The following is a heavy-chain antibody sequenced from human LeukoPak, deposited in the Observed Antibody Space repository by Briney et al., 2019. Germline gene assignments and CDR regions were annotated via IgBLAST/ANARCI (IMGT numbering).Heavy chain of an antibody. CDR2: IIPIFGTA. J-gene: IGHJ5*02. Sequence: ASVKVSCKASGGTFSSYAISWARQAPGQGLEWMGGIIPIFGTANYAQKFQGRVTITTDESTSTAYMELSSLRSEDTAVYYCARWGDSSGYYTDWFDPWGQGTLVTVSS. V-gene: IGHV1-69*05. D-gene: IGHD3-22*01. CDR1: GGTFSSYA. CDR3: ARWGDSSGYYTDWFDP.